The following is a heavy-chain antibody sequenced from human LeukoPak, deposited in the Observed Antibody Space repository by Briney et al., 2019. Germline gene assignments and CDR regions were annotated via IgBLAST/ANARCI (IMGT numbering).Heavy chain of an antibody. CDR1: GGSFSGYY. CDR2: INHSGST. D-gene: IGHD3-9*01. J-gene: IGHJ4*02. CDR3: ARRRVRQPLRVPNYSSPPEC. V-gene: IGHV4-34*01. Sequence: PSETLSLTCAVYGGSFSGYYWSWIRQPPGKGREWIGEINHSGSTNYNPSLKSRVTISVDTSKNQFSLKLSPVTAADTAVYYCARRRVRQPLRVPNYSSPPECWGQGTLVTVSS.